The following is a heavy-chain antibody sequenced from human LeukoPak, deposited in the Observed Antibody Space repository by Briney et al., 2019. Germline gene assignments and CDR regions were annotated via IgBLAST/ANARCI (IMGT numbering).Heavy chain of an antibody. J-gene: IGHJ4*02. CDR1: GGTFSSYA. D-gene: IGHD4-11*01. CDR2: IIPILGIA. V-gene: IGHV1-69*04. Sequence: SVKVSCKASGGTFSSYAISWVRQAPGQGLEWRGGIIPILGIAHYAQKFQGRVTITADKSTSTAYMELSSLRSEDTAVYYCAREVTVNPYYFDYWGQGTLVTVSS. CDR3: AREVTVNPYYFDY.